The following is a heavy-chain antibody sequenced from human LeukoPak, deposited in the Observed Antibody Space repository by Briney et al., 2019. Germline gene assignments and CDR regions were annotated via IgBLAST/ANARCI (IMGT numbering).Heavy chain of an antibody. Sequence: SETLSLTCTVSGYSISSGSYWGWIRQPPGKGLEWIGTIYHSGNTYYNPSLKSRVTISIDTSKSQFSLKLNSVTAADTAMYYCAKSGGYGLIDYWGQGTLVTVSS. CDR2: IYHSGNT. CDR3: AKSGGYGLIDY. CDR1: GYSISSGSY. D-gene: IGHD1-26*01. V-gene: IGHV4-38-2*02. J-gene: IGHJ4*02.